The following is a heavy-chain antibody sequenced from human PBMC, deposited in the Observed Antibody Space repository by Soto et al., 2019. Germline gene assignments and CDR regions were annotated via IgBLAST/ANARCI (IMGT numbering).Heavy chain of an antibody. D-gene: IGHD5-12*01. CDR3: ARVSTILSYGFDY. CDR1: GGSISSGGYS. CDR2: IYHSGST. J-gene: IGHJ4*02. Sequence: SETLSLTCAVSGGSISSGGYSWSWIRQPPGKGLEWIGYIYHSGSTYYNPSLKSRVTISVDRSKNQFSLKLSSVTAADTAVYYCARVSTILSYGFDYWGQGTLVTVSS. V-gene: IGHV4-30-2*01.